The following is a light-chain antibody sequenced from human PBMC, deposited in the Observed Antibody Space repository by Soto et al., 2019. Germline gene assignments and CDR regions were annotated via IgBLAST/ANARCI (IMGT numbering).Light chain of an antibody. CDR1: SSDVGSYNY. CDR3: TSYTTSGNSV. Sequence: QSALTQPASVSGSPGQSIAISCTGTSSDVGSYNYVSWYQQHPGKAPKLLIYDVSNRPSGVSNRFSGSKSGNTASLTISGLQAEDEADYYCTSYTTSGNSVLGSGPKLTVL. CDR2: DVS. V-gene: IGLV2-14*01. J-gene: IGLJ1*01.